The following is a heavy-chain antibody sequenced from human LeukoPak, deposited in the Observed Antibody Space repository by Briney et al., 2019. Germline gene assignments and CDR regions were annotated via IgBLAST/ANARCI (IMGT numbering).Heavy chain of an antibody. CDR2: IIGSGGST. CDR1: GLTFSNYA. V-gene: IGHV3-23*01. CDR3: AKDPVWNPSYYSYYMDV. Sequence: PGGSLRLSRAASGLTFSNYAMSWVRQAPGKGLEWVSTIIGSGGSTYYADSVTGRFTISRDNTKNTLFLQMNSLRAEDTAVYYCAKDPVWNPSYYSYYMDVWGKGTTVTVYS. J-gene: IGHJ6*03. D-gene: IGHD1-1*01.